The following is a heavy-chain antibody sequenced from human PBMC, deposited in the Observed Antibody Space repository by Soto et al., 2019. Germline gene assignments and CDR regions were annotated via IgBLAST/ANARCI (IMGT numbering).Heavy chain of an antibody. CDR1: GGSMISYY. Sequence: ETLSLTCTVSGGSMISYYWSWIRQPPGKGLEWIGYMKYSGRSNYNSSLKSRVTISVDTSRNQLSLRLSSVTAADTAVYYCARGWGSRASPLHFSGQGILVTVVS. J-gene: IGHJ4*02. CDR3: ARGWGSRASPLHF. D-gene: IGHD3-16*01. V-gene: IGHV4-59*01. CDR2: MKYSGRS.